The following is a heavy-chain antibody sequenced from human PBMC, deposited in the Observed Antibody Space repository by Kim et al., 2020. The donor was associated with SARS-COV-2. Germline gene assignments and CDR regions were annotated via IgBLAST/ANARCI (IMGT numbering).Heavy chain of an antibody. Sequence: SETLSLTCAVYGGSFSGYYWSWIRQPPGKGLEWIGEINHSGSTNYNPSLKSRVTISVDTSKNQFSLKLSSVTAADTAVYYCARGGRWLQFRGLAFDYWGQGTLVTVSS. D-gene: IGHD5-12*01. CDR1: GGSFSGYY. CDR3: ARGGRWLQFRGLAFDY. J-gene: IGHJ4*02. V-gene: IGHV4-34*01. CDR2: INHSGST.